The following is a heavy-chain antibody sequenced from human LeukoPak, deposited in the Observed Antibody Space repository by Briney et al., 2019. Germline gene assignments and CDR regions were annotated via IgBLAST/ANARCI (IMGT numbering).Heavy chain of an antibody. CDR3: AKDLGSGRPLF. CDR2: ISYDASNK. J-gene: IGHJ4*02. D-gene: IGHD3-10*01. CDR1: GFTFSSYG. Sequence: GRSLRLSCAASGFTFSSYGMHWVRQAPGKGLEWVAVISYDASNKYYADSVKGRFTISRDNSKNTLYLQMNSLRAEDTAVYYCAKDLGSGRPLFWGQGTLVTVSS. V-gene: IGHV3-30*18.